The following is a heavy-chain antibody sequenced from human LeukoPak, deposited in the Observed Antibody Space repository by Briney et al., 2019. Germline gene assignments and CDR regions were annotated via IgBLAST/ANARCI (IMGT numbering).Heavy chain of an antibody. V-gene: IGHV4-39*07. D-gene: IGHD6-13*01. Sequence: SETLSLTCTVSGGSISSSSYYWGWIRQPPGKGLEWIGSIYYSGSTNYNPSLKSRVTISVDTSKNQFSLKLSSVTAADTAVYYCARSSRYKTLDYWGQGTLVTVSS. CDR1: GGSISSSSYY. CDR2: IYYSGST. J-gene: IGHJ4*02. CDR3: ARSSRYKTLDY.